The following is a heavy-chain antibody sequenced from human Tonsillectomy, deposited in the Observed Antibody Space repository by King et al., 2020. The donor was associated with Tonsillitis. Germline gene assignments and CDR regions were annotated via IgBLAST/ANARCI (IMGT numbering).Heavy chain of an antibody. Sequence: ANYEQKFQGRVTITADESTSTAYMELNSLRSEDTAVYYCARGAVTTNAFDIWGQGTMVTVSS. V-gene: IGHV1-69*01. D-gene: IGHD4-17*01. CDR3: ARGAVTTNAFDI. J-gene: IGHJ3*02. CDR2: A.